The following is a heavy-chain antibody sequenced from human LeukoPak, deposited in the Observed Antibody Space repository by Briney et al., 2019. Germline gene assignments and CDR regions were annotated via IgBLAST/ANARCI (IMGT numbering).Heavy chain of an antibody. D-gene: IGHD4-17*01. CDR2: LSYEGSNK. CDR1: GFNFNNYG. CDR3: ARDHLTPADYGDLNNWFHP. Sequence: PGGSLRLSCAASGFNFNNYGMHWVRQAPGKGLEWVAGLSYEGSNKAYADSVKGRFTISRDNSNNTLYLHMNSLISEDTGMYYCARDHLTPADYGDLNNWFHPWGQGTLVTVSS. J-gene: IGHJ5*02. V-gene: IGHV3-30-3*01.